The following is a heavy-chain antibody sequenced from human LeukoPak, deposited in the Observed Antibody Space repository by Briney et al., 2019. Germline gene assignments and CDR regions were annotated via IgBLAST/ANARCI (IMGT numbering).Heavy chain of an antibody. V-gene: IGHV3-23*01. J-gene: IGHJ4*02. CDR1: GFTFSSSD. CDR2: ISGSGGST. D-gene: IGHD6-13*01. CDR3: AKGKAAAVYYFDY. Sequence: GGSLRLSCAASGFTFSSSDMSWVRQAPGKGLEWVSAISGSGGSTYSADSVKGRFTISRDNSRNTLYLQMDSLRAEDTAVYYCAKGKAAAVYYFDYWGQGTLVTVSS.